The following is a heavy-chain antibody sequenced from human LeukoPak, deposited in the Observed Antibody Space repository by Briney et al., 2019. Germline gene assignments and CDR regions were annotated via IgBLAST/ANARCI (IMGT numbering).Heavy chain of an antibody. CDR3: ATFTQELWTFDY. CDR2: ISSSGSTI. J-gene: IGHJ4*02. V-gene: IGHV3-48*04. CDR1: GFTFSSYA. Sequence: PGGSLRLSCAASGFTFSSYAMSWVRQAPGKGLEWVSYISSSGSTIYYADSVKGRFTISRDNAKNSLYLQMNSLRAEDTAVYYCATFTQELWTFDYWGQGTLVTVSS. D-gene: IGHD5-18*01.